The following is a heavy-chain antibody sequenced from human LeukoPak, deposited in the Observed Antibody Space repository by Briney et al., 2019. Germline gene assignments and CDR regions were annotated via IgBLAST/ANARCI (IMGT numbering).Heavy chain of an antibody. D-gene: IGHD2-15*01. Sequence: PGGSLRLSCAASGFTFSNYFMHWVRQAPGKGLEYFSAISRTGSTTYYTNSVKGRFTISRDNSKNTMYLQMGGLRAEDMAVYYCASSRYCSGGDCDSRACHIWGQGTMDTVSS. CDR1: GFTFSNYF. J-gene: IGHJ3*02. CDR2: ISRTGSTT. CDR3: ASSRYCSGGDCDSRACHI. V-gene: IGHV3-64*01.